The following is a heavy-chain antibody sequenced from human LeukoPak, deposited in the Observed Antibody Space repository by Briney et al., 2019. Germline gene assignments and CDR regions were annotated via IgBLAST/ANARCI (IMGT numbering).Heavy chain of an antibody. Sequence: SETLSLTCTVSGGSISSYYWSWIRQPPGKGLEWIGYIYYSGSTNYNPSLKSRVTISVDTSKNQFSLKLSSVTAADTAVYYCARAALYDILTGYSVFDYWGQGTLVTVSS. J-gene: IGHJ4*02. CDR3: ARAALYDILTGYSVFDY. D-gene: IGHD3-9*01. V-gene: IGHV4-59*01. CDR1: GGSISSYY. CDR2: IYYSGST.